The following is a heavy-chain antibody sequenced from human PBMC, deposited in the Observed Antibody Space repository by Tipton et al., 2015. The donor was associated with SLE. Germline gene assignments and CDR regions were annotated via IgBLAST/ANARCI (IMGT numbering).Heavy chain of an antibody. J-gene: IGHJ3*02. V-gene: IGHV4-59*01. CDR3: AGGLARGAFDI. CDR2: ISFSGGT. D-gene: IGHD3-10*01. Sequence: TLSLTCTVSGDSMSSYYWNWIRLSPGKGLEWIGYISFSGGTNYNPSLKSRLAISLDTSKNQISLSLSSVTPADTAVYYCAGGLARGAFDIWGQGTMVTVSS. CDR1: GDSMSSYY.